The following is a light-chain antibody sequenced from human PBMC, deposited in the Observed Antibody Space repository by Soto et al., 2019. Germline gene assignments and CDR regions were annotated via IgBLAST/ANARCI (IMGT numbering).Light chain of an antibody. CDR1: QSISSY. Sequence: DLQMTQSPSSQSASVGDRVTITCRASQSISSYLNWYQQKPGKAPKLLIYKASSLESGVPSRFSGSGSGTEFTLTISSLQPDDFATYYCQQYNSYPITFGQGTRLEIK. CDR2: KAS. J-gene: IGKJ5*01. CDR3: QQYNSYPIT. V-gene: IGKV1-5*03.